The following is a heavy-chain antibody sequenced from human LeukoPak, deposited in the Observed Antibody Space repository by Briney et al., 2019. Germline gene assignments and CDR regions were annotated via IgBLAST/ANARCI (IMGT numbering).Heavy chain of an antibody. CDR2: IHGDGTI. Sequence: PGGSLRLSCAASGFTLSNKIMSWVRQAPGKGLEWVSTIHGDGTIFYADSLKGRFTISRDNSRNTLYLQMNSLRVEDSALYYCAKEGWLSWGQGTLVTVSS. D-gene: IGHD5-24*01. J-gene: IGHJ5*02. CDR1: GFTLSNKI. V-gene: IGHV3-23*01. CDR3: AKEGWLS.